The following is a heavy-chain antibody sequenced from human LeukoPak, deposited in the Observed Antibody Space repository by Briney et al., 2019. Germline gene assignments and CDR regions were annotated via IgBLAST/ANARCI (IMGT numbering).Heavy chain of an antibody. Sequence: SETLSLTCTVSGGSISSYYWSWIRQSPGKGLEWIEYIYYSGSTNYNPSLKSRVTMSVDTSKNQFSLKLSSVTAADTALYYCATSTYYYGSGNYYSYAFDIWGQGTMVTVSS. CDR1: GGSISSYY. J-gene: IGHJ3*02. D-gene: IGHD3-10*01. V-gene: IGHV4-59*01. CDR2: IYYSGST. CDR3: ATSTYYYGSGNYYSYAFDI.